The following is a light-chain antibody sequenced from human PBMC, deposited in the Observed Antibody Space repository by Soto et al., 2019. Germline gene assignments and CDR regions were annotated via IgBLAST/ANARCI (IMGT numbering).Light chain of an antibody. J-gene: IGLJ1*01. CDR3: CSYAGSSVYV. CDR1: SIDVGTFNL. V-gene: IGLV2-23*02. CDR2: EVI. Sequence: QSVRTRVASVYGPAGRSISISCTGTSIDVGTFNLVSWYQQHPGKAPRLMNEVIKRPSGVSNRFSGSKSGNTASLTISGLQAEAEADYCCCSYAGSSVYVFGTGTKVTVL.